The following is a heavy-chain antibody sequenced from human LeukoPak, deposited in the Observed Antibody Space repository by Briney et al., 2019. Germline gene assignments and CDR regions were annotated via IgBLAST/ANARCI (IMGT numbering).Heavy chain of an antibody. CDR3: ARAEGYYDSSGYPNFDY. CDR1: GYTFTGYY. Sequence: ASVKVSCKASGYTFTGYYMHWVRQAPGQGLEWMGWINPNSGGTNYAQKFQGRVTMTRDTSISTAYMELSRLRSDDTAVYYCARAEGYYDSSGYPNFDYWGQGTLVTVSS. V-gene: IGHV1-2*02. D-gene: IGHD3-22*01. J-gene: IGHJ4*02. CDR2: INPNSGGT.